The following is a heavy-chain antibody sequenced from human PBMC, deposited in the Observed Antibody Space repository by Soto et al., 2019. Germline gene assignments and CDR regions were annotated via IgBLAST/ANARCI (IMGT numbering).Heavy chain of an antibody. D-gene: IGHD6-25*01. CDR1: GYTFTSYG. CDR3: AGGTRPYYYYGMDV. Sequence: ASVKVSCKASGYTFTSYGISWVRQAPGQGLEWMGWISAYNGNTNYAQKLQGRVTMTTDTSTSTAYMELRSLRSDDTAVYYCAGGTRPYYYYGMDVWGQGTTVTVSS. V-gene: IGHV1-18*01. CDR2: ISAYNGNT. J-gene: IGHJ6*02.